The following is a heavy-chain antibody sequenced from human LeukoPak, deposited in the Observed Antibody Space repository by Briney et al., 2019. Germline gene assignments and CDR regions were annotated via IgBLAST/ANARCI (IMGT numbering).Heavy chain of an antibody. D-gene: IGHD3-22*01. CDR3: ARDHESSGYPTSDY. CDR2: IKAGAEAT. V-gene: IGHV3-23*01. J-gene: IGHJ4*02. Sequence: GGSLRLSCEASGFTFSTYIMTWVRQAPGKGLEWVSTIKAGAEATFYADSVKDRFTISRDNSKNTLYLQMNSLRADDTALYFCARDHESSGYPTSDYWGQGPLVTVSS. CDR1: GFTFSTYI.